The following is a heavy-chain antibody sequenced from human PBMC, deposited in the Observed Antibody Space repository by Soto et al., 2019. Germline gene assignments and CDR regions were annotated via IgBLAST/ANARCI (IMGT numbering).Heavy chain of an antibody. D-gene: IGHD2-2*03. CDR3: ARLKDIRNGYFFDS. CDR2: IYYSGST. CDR1: GGSISSYY. J-gene: IGHJ4*01. V-gene: IGHV4-59*08. Sequence: PSETLSLTCTVSGGSISSYYWSWIRQPPGKGLEWIGYIYYSGSTNYNPSLKSRVTISVDTSKNQFSLKLSSVTAADTAVYYCARLKDIRNGYFFDSWGRGSLVTVSS.